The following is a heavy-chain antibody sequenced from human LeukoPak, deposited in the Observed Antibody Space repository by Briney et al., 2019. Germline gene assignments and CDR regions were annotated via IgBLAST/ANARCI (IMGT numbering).Heavy chain of an antibody. V-gene: IGHV4-59*01. J-gene: IGHJ4*02. CDR2: IYYSGST. CDR1: GFTFSNYA. D-gene: IGHD3-22*01. Sequence: PGGSLRLSCAASGFTFSNYAMSWVRQPPGKGLEWIGYIYYSGSTNYNPSLKSRVTISVDTSKNQFSLKLSSVTAADTAVYYCARGADSSGYYSIFYFDYWGQGTLVTVSS. CDR3: ARGADSSGYYSIFYFDY.